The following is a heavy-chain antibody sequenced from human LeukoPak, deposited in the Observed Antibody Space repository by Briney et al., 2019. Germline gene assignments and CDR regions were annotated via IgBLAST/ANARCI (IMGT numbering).Heavy chain of an antibody. CDR2: IIPIFGTA. D-gene: IGHD5-12*01. CDR3: ARAHGGYSGYDLGVPFY. CDR1: GGTFSSYA. V-gene: IGHV1-69*01. J-gene: IGHJ4*02. Sequence: ASVKVSCKASGGTFSSYAISWVRQAPGQGLEWMGGIIPIFGTANYAQKFQGRDTITADESTSTAYMELSSLRSEDTAVYYCARAHGGYSGYDLGVPFYWGQGTLVTVSS.